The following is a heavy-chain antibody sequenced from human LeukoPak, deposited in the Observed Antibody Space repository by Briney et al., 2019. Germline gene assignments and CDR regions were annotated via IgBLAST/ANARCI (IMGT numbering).Heavy chain of an antibody. D-gene: IGHD2-21*01. CDR1: GYTFTKYL. V-gene: IGHV1-46*01. CDR3: ARPSYCVFDNCGYWLDP. J-gene: IGHJ5*02. Sequence: ASAKVSCKTSGYTFTKYLIHWVRQAPGQGLEWMGTINPSGDSTNCAQRFQGRVTLTEDTSTSTVYMELSSLTSEDTAVYYCARPSYCVFDNCGYWLDPWGPGTLITVSS. CDR2: INPSGDST.